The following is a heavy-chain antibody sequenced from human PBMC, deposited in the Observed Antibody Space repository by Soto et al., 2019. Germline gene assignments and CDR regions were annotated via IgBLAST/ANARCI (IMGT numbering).Heavy chain of an antibody. CDR3: AIRVGATRDPVYYYYYGMDV. Sequence: GESLKISCKGSGYSFTSYWISWVRQMPGKGLEWMGRIDPSDSYTNYSPSFQGHVTISADKSISTAYLQWSSLKASDTAMYYCAIRVGATRDPVYYYYYGMDVWGQGTTVPVSS. D-gene: IGHD1-26*01. V-gene: IGHV5-10-1*01. CDR2: IDPSDSYT. J-gene: IGHJ6*02. CDR1: GYSFTSYW.